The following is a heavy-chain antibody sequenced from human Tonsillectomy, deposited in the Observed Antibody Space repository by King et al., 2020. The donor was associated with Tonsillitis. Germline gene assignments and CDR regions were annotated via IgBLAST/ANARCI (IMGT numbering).Heavy chain of an antibody. J-gene: IGHJ4*02. V-gene: IGHV3-13*01. CDR3: ARGRCGYYYLDY. CDR2: IDSAGDT. Sequence: VQLVEFGGGLVQPGGSLRLSCAASGFTFSSHDMHWVRQATGKGLEWVSGIDSAGDTYYPDSVKGRFTISRENAKNSLYLQMNSMRAGDTAVYYCARGRCGYYYLDYWGQGTLVTVSS. D-gene: IGHD5-12*01. CDR1: GFTFSSHD.